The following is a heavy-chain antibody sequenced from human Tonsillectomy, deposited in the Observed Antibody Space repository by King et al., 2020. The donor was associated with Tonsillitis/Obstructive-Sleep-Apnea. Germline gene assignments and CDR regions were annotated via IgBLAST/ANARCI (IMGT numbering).Heavy chain of an antibody. CDR3: VRHGDDYKPPDH. Sequence: VQLVESGAEVRKPGESLKISCKGSGYRFTSQWIGWVRQMPGKGLEWMGVGFPGDSDTRYSPSFQGHVTISADESISTAYLQWSSLKASDTAIYYCVRHGDDYKPPDHWGQGPRVTVSS. CDR1: GYRFTSQW. CDR2: GFPGDSDT. J-gene: IGHJ4*02. V-gene: IGHV5-51*01. D-gene: IGHD2-21*01.